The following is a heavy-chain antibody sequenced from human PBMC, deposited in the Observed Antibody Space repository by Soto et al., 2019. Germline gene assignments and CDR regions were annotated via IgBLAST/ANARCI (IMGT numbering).Heavy chain of an antibody. CDR1: GGSISSGGYY. Sequence: SETLSLTCTVSGGSISSGGYYWSWIRQHPGKGLEWIGYIYYSGSTYYNPSLKSRVTISVDTSKNQFSLKLSSVTAADTAVYYCARGTDVEMATLDYWGQGTLVTVSS. CDR2: IYYSGST. D-gene: IGHD5-12*01. CDR3: ARGTDVEMATLDY. V-gene: IGHV4-31*03. J-gene: IGHJ4*02.